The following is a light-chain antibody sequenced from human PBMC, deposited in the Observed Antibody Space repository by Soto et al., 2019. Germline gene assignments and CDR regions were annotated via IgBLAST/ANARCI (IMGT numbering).Light chain of an antibody. CDR3: SSYTTSSTPYVV. CDR2: EVS. CDR1: SSDVGGYNY. V-gene: IGLV2-14*01. Sequence: QSVLTQPASVSGSPGQSITISCTGTSSDVGGYNYVSWYQQRPGKAPKLMIYEVSNRPSGVSNRFSGSKSGNTASLTISGLQAEDEADYYCSSYTTSSTPYVVFGGGTKLTV. J-gene: IGLJ2*01.